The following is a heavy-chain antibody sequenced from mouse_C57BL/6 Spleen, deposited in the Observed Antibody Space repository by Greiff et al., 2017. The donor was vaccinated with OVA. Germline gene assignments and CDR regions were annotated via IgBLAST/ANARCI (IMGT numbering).Heavy chain of an antibody. Sequence: EVMLVESGGGLVKPGGSLKLSCAASGFTFSSYAMSWVRQTPEKRLEWVATISDGGSYTYYPDNVKGRFTISRDNAKNNLYLQMSHLKSEDTAMYYCARGTAGMDYWGQGTSVTVSS. CDR1: GFTFSSYA. D-gene: IGHD3-1*01. V-gene: IGHV5-4*03. CDR2: ISDGGSYT. CDR3: ARGTAGMDY. J-gene: IGHJ4*01.